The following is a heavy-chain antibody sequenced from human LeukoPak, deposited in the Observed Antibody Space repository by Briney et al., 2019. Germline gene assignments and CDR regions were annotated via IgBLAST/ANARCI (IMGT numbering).Heavy chain of an antibody. D-gene: IGHD2-15*01. V-gene: IGHV3-33*08. CDR1: GFTFSSYG. Sequence: GGSLRLFCAASGFTFSSYGMHWVRQAPGKGLEWLAVIYSDGNKNYYADSVKGRFTISRDNSKDTLYLQVNSLRAEDTAVYHCARDSGGGSCFYFDNWGLGTLVTVSS. CDR3: ARDSGGGSCFYFDN. J-gene: IGHJ4*02. CDR2: IYSDGNKN.